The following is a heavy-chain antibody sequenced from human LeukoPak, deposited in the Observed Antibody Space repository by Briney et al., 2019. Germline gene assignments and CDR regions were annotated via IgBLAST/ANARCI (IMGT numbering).Heavy chain of an antibody. CDR1: GGTFSSYT. CDR2: IIPILGIA. D-gene: IGHD3-22*01. CDR3: ARVGYYDSSAYYSG. V-gene: IGHV1-69*02. J-gene: IGHJ4*02. Sequence: ASVEVSCKASGGTFSSYTISWVRQAPGQGLEWMGRIIPILGIANYAQKFQGRVTITADKSTSTAYMELSSLRSEDTAVYYCARVGYYDSSAYYSGWGQGTLITVSS.